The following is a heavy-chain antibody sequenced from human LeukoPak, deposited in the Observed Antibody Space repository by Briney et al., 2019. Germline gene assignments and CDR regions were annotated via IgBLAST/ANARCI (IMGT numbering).Heavy chain of an antibody. J-gene: IGHJ4*02. CDR3: ARHNSWDPNFDY. CDR2: FHYSGTT. V-gene: IGHV4-39*01. D-gene: IGHD2/OR15-2a*01. Sequence: SETLSLTCTVSGGSISSSTYYWGWIRQPPGKGLEWIGSFHYSGTTYYNPSLKSRLTISVDTSKNKFSLKLSSVTAADTAVCYCARHNSWDPNFDYWGQGTLVTASS. CDR1: GGSISSSTYY.